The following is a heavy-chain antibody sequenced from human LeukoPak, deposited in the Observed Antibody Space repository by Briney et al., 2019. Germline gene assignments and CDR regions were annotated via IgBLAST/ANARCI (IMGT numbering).Heavy chain of an antibody. Sequence: PGGSLRLSCAASGFSFDDYGMSWVRQAPGKGLEWVSGIYWNGAGAAYADSVKGRFTISRDNSKNTLYLQMNSLKVEDTAVYYCARLAVGLDYWGQGTLVTVSS. J-gene: IGHJ4*02. V-gene: IGHV3-20*04. CDR2: IYWNGAGA. D-gene: IGHD2-21*01. CDR1: GFSFDDYG. CDR3: ARLAVGLDY.